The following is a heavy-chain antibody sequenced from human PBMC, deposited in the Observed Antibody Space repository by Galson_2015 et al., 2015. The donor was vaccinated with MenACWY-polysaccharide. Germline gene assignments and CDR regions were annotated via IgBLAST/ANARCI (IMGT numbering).Heavy chain of an antibody. CDR2: INPNSGGT. J-gene: IGHJ4*02. D-gene: IGHD5-12*01. CDR1: GYTFTGYY. Sequence: SVKVSCKASGYTFTGYYMHWVRQAPGQGLEWMGWINPNSGGTNYAQKFQGRVTMTRDTSISTAYMELSRLRSDDTAVYYCARAYVATGATDYFDYWGQGTLVTVSS. CDR3: ARAYVATGATDYFDY. V-gene: IGHV1-2*02.